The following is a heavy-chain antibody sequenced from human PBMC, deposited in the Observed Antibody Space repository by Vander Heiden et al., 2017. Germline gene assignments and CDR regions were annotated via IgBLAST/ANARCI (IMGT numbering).Heavy chain of an antibody. J-gene: IGHJ4*02. CDR3: VGNYYDSRGYYFIDS. CDR2: IYTGGST. D-gene: IGHD3-22*01. V-gene: IGHV4-4*07. Sequence: QVQLQESGPGPVRPSETLFPTCAVSGGSVGNFYWTWLRQPAGKALEWLGRIYTGGSTNYNPSLKGRVTMSVATSKSQFSLKLTSVTAADTAVYYCVGNYYDSRGYYFIDSWGQGTLVTVS. CDR1: GGSVGNFY.